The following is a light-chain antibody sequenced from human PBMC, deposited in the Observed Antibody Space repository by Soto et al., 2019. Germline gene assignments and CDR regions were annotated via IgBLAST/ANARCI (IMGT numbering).Light chain of an antibody. V-gene: IGKV1-5*01. Sequence: DIPMTPSPSTLSASIGDRVTITCRASQTINNWLAWYQQKPGKAPNLLIYHASNLETGVPSRFSGSAFGTEFTLTISSLQPDDFATYYGQHYNSYPWTFGQGTKVEIK. J-gene: IGKJ1*01. CDR3: QHYNSYPWT. CDR1: QTINNW. CDR2: HAS.